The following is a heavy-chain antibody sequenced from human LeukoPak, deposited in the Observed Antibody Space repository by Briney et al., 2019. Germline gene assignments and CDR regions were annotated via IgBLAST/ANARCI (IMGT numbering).Heavy chain of an antibody. J-gene: IGHJ4*02. CDR1: GYTFTSYY. CDR3: ARGERDFDY. V-gene: IGHV1-46*01. D-gene: IGHD5-24*01. CDR2: INPSGGST. Sequence: ASVKVSCMASGYTFTSYYIHWVRQAPGQGLQWMGIINPSGGSTSYAQNAQKFQGRVTMTSDTSTSTVYMELSSLRSEDTAVYYCARGERDFDYWGQGTLVTVSS.